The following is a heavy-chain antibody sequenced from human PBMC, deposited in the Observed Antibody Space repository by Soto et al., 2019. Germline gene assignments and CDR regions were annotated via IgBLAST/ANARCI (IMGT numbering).Heavy chain of an antibody. CDR2: IIVNCGGT. Sequence: ASVEVSCKASGYTFTGWCLQWVRQARGQRLEWIGWIIVNCGGTNYAQKLQGWVTMTRDTSTSTAYMELSRLRSDDTAVYYGARDKYSSGWYGEYYFDYWGQGTLVTVSS. CDR1: GYTFTGWC. J-gene: IGHJ4*02. CDR3: ARDKYSSGWYGEYYFDY. V-gene: IGHV1-2*04. D-gene: IGHD6-19*01.